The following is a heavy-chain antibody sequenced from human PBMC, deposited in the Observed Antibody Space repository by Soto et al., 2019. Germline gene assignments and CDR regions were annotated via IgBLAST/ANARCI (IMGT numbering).Heavy chain of an antibody. D-gene: IGHD3-9*01. Sequence: ASVNVSCKASGYIFTGYHIHWVRQAPGRGLEWMGWINPNSGDTEYAQNFQGRVTMTRDTSFNLVYMEMSGLMSDDTAVYYCARDARGTRGFDEMDIWGQGTTVTVSS. CDR1: GYIFTGYH. CDR3: ARDARGTRGFDEMDI. J-gene: IGHJ6*02. CDR2: INPNSGDT. V-gene: IGHV1-2*02.